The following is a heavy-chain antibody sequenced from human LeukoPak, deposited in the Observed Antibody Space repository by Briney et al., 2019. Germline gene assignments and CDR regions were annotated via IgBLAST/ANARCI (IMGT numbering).Heavy chain of an antibody. Sequence: GGSLRLSCAASGFTFSSYWMSWVRQAPGKGLEWVAPISGSGGNTHYADSVKGRFTISRDNSKNTLYLQTNSLRAEDTAVYYCAKVGSGWYGVDYWGQGTLVTVSS. CDR1: GFTFSSYW. V-gene: IGHV3-23*01. J-gene: IGHJ4*02. CDR3: AKVGSGWYGVDY. CDR2: ISGSGGNT. D-gene: IGHD6-19*01.